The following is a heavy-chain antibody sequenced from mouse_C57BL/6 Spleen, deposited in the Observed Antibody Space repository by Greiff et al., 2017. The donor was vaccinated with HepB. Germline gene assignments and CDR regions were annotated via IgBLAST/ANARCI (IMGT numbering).Heavy chain of an antibody. Sequence: VKLMESGPGLVAPSQSLSITCTVSGFSLTSYAISWVRQPPGKGLEWLGVIWTGGGTNYNSALKSRLSISKDNSKSQVFLKMNSLQTDDTARYYCATYDYDDLRFAYWGQGTLVTVSA. CDR1: GFSLTSYA. V-gene: IGHV2-9-1*01. D-gene: IGHD2-4*01. CDR2: IWTGGGT. CDR3: ATYDYDDLRFAY. J-gene: IGHJ3*01.